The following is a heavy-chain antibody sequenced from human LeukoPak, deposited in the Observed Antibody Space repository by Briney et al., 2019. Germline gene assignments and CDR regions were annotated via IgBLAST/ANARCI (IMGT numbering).Heavy chain of an antibody. CDR2: IKSKTDGGTA. CDR1: GLTFSNAW. CDR3: AASYFVSGSYWTFDY. V-gene: IGHV3-15*01. Sequence: GGSLRLSCAASGLTFSNAWMSWVRQAPGKGLEWVGRIKSKTDGGTADYAAPVRDRFTISRDDSKNTLFLQMNSLKTEDTAVYYCAASYFVSGSYWTFDYWGQGNLVTVSS. D-gene: IGHD3-10*01. J-gene: IGHJ4*02.